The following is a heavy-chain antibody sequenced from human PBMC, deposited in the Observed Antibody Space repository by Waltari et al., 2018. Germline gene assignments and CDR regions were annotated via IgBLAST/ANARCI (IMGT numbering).Heavy chain of an antibody. J-gene: IGHJ6*03. D-gene: IGHD1-26*01. CDR3: ARGVGATVYYYYMDV. CDR1: GFTFSSYA. CDR2: ISYDGSNK. Sequence: QVQLVESGGGVVQPGRSLRLSCAASGFTFSSYAMHWVRQAPGKGLEWVAVISYDGSNKYYADSVKGRFTISRDNSKNSLYLQMNSLRAEDTAVYYCARGVGATVYYYYMDVWGKGTTVTVSS. V-gene: IGHV3-30-3*01.